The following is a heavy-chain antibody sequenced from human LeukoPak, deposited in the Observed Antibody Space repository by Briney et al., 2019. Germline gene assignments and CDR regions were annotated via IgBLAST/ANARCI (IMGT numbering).Heavy chain of an antibody. CDR3: TKAASGWSRHGMDV. CDR1: GFTFSSYA. Sequence: GGSLRLSCAASGFTFSSYAMSWVRQAPGKGLEWVSVISVSGGGTYYADSVKGRFTISRDNSKNTLYPQMNSLRAEDTAVYYCTKAASGWSRHGMDVWGQGTTVTVSS. CDR2: ISVSGGGT. J-gene: IGHJ6*02. D-gene: IGHD6-19*01. V-gene: IGHV3-23*01.